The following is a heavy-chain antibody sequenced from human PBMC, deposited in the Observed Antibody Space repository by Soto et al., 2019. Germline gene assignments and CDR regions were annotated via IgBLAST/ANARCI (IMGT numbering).Heavy chain of an antibody. Sequence: SGPTLVNPTQTLTLTCTFSGFSFSTSQVGVAWIRQPPGKAQEWLAIVYWDDDKRYNPSLRSRLTITKDTSRNQVVLTMTNMDPVDTATFYCAHRPGGYISGWDNGYFDVWGRGALVTVSS. J-gene: IGHJ4*02. CDR3: AHRPGGYISGWDNGYFDV. D-gene: IGHD6-19*01. CDR2: VYWDDDK. CDR1: GFSFSTSQVG. V-gene: IGHV2-5*02.